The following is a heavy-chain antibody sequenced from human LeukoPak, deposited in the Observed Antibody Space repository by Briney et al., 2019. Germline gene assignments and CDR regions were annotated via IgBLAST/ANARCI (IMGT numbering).Heavy chain of an antibody. CDR2: IYYSGST. CDR3: ARENPLLPDYGGNSGGDAFDI. D-gene: IGHD4-23*01. J-gene: IGHJ3*02. V-gene: IGHV4-59*01. CDR1: GGSISSYY. Sequence: SETLSLTCTVSGGSISSYYWSWIRQPPGKGLEWIGYIYYSGSTNYNPSLKSRVTISVDTSKNQFSLKLSSVTAADTAVYYRARENPLLPDYGGNSGGDAFDIWGQGTMVTVSS.